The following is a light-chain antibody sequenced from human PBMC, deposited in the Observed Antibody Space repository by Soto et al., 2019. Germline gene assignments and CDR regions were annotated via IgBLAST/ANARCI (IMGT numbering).Light chain of an antibody. V-gene: IGKV1-8*01. CDR3: QQYYSYPLT. Sequence: AIRMTQSPSSLSASTGDRVTITCRASQGISSYLAWYQQKPGKAPKLLIYAASTWQRGVPSRFSGSGSGTDFTLTISCLQSEDFATYYCQQYYSYPLTFGGGTKVEIK. CDR2: AAS. J-gene: IGKJ4*01. CDR1: QGISSY.